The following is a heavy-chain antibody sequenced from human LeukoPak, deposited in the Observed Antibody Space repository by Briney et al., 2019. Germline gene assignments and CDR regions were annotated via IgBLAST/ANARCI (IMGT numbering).Heavy chain of an antibody. CDR1: GGSISSGGYY. J-gene: IGHJ3*02. V-gene: IGHV4-31*03. D-gene: IGHD2-2*01. CDR3: ARGKATLVVVPAAPNDAFDI. CDR2: IYYSGST. Sequence: SETLSLTCTVSGGSISSGGYYWSWIRQHPGKGLEWIGYIYYSGSTNYNPSLKSRVTISVDTSKNQFSLKLSSVTAADTAVYYCARGKATLVVVPAAPNDAFDIWGQGTMVTVSS.